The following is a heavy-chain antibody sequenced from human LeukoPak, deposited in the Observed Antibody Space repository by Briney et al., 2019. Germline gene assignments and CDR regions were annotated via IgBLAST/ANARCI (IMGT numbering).Heavy chain of an antibody. V-gene: IGHV4-39*01. D-gene: IGHD3-3*01. J-gene: IGHJ5*02. CDR2: IYYTGST. CDR3: ARPPLFDGSLFDP. CDR1: GGSISSSGYY. Sequence: PSETLSLTCTVSGGSISSSGYYWVWIRQPPGKGLEWIGSIYYTGSTYYNPSLRSRVTISVDTSKNPFSLKLTSVTAADTAVYFCARPPLFDGSLFDPWGQGTLVTVSS.